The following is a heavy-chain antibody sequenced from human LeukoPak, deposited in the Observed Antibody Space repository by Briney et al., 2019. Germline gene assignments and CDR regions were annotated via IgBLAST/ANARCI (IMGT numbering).Heavy chain of an antibody. D-gene: IGHD6-6*01. V-gene: IGHV4-4*07. J-gene: IGHJ3*02. Sequence: SETLSLTCTVSGGSISSYYWSWIRQPAGKGLEWIGRIYTSGSTNYNPSLKSRVTMSVDTSKNQFSLKLSSVTAADTAVYYCARDGGSSIAARDDAFDIWGQGTMVTVSS. CDR1: GGSISSYY. CDR3: ARDGGSSIAARDDAFDI. CDR2: IYTSGST.